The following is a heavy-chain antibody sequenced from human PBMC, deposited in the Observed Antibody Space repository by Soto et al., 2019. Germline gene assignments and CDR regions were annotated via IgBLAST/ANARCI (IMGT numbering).Heavy chain of an antibody. D-gene: IGHD2-2*01. CDR1: GYTFTSYY. J-gene: IGHJ6*02. CDR3: ARDFTKLGYCSSTSCRSKYYGMDV. V-gene: IGHV1-46*01. CDR2: INPSGGST. Sequence: ASVKVSCKXSGYTFTSYYMHWVRQAPGQGLEWMGIINPSGGSTSYAQKFQGRVTMTRDTSTSTVYMELSSLRSEDTAVYYCARDFTKLGYCSSTSCRSKYYGMDVWGQGTTVTVSS.